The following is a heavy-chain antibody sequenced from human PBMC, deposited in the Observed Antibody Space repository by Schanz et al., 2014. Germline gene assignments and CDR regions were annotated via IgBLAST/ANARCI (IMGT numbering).Heavy chain of an antibody. V-gene: IGHV4-59*08. D-gene: IGHD4-4*01. CDR2: VHSSGST. CDR3: ARHLPGGYNNHGWFDP. Sequence: QVQLPESGPGLVKPSETLSLTCTVSGGSIRGYYCSWIRQPPGKGLEWIGYVHSSGSTNYNSSLKVRAPNPVDPPKNQFPRNLRSVTAADTAVYYCARHLPGGYNNHGWFDPWGQGTLVTVSS. CDR1: GGSIRGYY. J-gene: IGHJ5*02.